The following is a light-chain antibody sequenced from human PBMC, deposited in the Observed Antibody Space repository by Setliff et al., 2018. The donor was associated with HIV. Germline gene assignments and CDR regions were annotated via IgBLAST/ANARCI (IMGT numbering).Light chain of an antibody. CDR3: QQHYSFPHA. J-gene: IGKJ4*01. CDR2: WAS. V-gene: IGKV4-1*01. Sequence: IVMTQSPDSLAVSLGVRATIKCRSSHRLLYNPRNHLAWFRQKPGQPPPLLIYWASTRESGVPDRFSGSGSGKEFTLSISSLKSEDAAIYYCQQHYSFPHAFGGGTKVDIK. CDR1: HRLLYNPRNH.